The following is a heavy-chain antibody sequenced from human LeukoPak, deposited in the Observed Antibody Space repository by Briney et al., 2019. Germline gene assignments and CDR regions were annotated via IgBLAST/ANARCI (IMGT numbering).Heavy chain of an antibody. CDR2: IYSAGTT. CDR1: GFAVSNNS. Sequence: RGSLRLSCAASGFAVSNNSMSWVRQAPGKGLEWVSVIYSAGTTYYADSVKGRFTISRDNSKNTLYLQMNSLRAEDTAVYYCAREGSSGWYECWFDPWGRGSLVTVSS. J-gene: IGHJ5*02. V-gene: IGHV3-66*01. D-gene: IGHD6-19*01. CDR3: AREGSSGWYECWFDP.